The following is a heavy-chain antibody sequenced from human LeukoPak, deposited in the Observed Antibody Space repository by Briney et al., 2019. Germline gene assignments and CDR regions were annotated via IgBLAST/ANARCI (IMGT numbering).Heavy chain of an antibody. J-gene: IGHJ5*02. CDR2: IRYDGSKK. CDR3: ARDLGQYYDTSDNWFDP. V-gene: IGHV3-30*02. Sequence: GGSLRLSCAASGFIFSSYGMHWVRQAPGKGLEWVAFIRYDGSKKYYADSVKGRFTISRDNSKNTLYLQMNSLRAEDTAVYYCARDLGQYYDTSDNWFDPWGQGTLVTVSS. D-gene: IGHD3-22*01. CDR1: GFIFSSYG.